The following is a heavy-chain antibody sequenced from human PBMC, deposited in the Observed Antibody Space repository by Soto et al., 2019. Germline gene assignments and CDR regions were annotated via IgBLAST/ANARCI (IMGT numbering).Heavy chain of an antibody. V-gene: IGHV3-23*01. D-gene: IGHD3-10*01. J-gene: IGHJ6*02. CDR3: AKLIPNYDYGSGSYSDYYGMDV. CDR2: ISGSGGST. Sequence: GGSLRLSCAASGFTFSSYAMSWVRQAPGKGLEWVSAISGSGGSTYYADSVKGRFTISRDNSKNTLYLQMNSLRAEDKAVYYCAKLIPNYDYGSGSYSDYYGMDVWGQGTTVTVSS. CDR1: GFTFSSYA.